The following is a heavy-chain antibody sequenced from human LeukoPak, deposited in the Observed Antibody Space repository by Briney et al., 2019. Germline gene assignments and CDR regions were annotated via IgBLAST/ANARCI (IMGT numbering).Heavy chain of an antibody. D-gene: IGHD2-15*01. Sequence: TGGSLRLSCAASGFTFSNAWMSWVRQAPGKGLEWVGRIKSKTDGGTTDYAAPVKGRFTISRDDSKNTLYLQMNSLKTEDTAVYCCTTDIVVVVAAYLGQADYWGQGTLVTVSS. CDR2: IKSKTDGGTT. CDR3: TTDIVVVVAAYLGQADY. V-gene: IGHV3-15*01. CDR1: GFTFSNAW. J-gene: IGHJ4*02.